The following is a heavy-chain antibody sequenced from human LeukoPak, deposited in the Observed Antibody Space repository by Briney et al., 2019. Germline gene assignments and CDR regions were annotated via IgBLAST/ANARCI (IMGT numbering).Heavy chain of an antibody. CDR3: ACGGQLGTYFDY. Sequence: GASVTVSFKSSVYTYTNYGMSWVRQAPGQGLEWLGWIRTYNGNTNYAQKLQGRVTMTTDTSTSTAYMELRSLRSDDTAVYYCACGGQLGTYFDYWGQGTLVTVSS. V-gene: IGHV1-18*01. D-gene: IGHD6-13*01. CDR1: VYTYTNYG. CDR2: IRTYNGNT. J-gene: IGHJ4*02.